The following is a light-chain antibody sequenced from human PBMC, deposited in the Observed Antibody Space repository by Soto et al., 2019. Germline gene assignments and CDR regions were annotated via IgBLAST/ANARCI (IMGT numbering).Light chain of an antibody. CDR3: SSYTSTSTYV. CDR2: DVS. V-gene: IGLV2-14*01. J-gene: IGLJ1*01. Sequence: QSALTQPASVSGSPGQSITISCTGTSSDVGVYNYVSWYQQHPGKAPKLMIYDVSNRPSGVSNRFSGSKSGNTASLTISGLQAEDEADYYCSSYTSTSTYVFGTGTKVPV. CDR1: SSDVGVYNY.